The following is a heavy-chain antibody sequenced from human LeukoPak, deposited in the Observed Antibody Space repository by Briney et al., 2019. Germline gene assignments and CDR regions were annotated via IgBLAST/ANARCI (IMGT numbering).Heavy chain of an antibody. CDR1: GFTFSNYG. V-gene: IGHV3-21*05. J-gene: IGHJ4*02. CDR3: ARTARHLDY. CDR2: ISGSGTDI. D-gene: IGHD5-18*01. Sequence: GGSLRLSCAASGFTFSNYGMSWVRQAPGKGLECLSYISGSGTDINYADSVRGRFTISRDNAKNLLYLQMNDLRVEDTAVYYCARTARHLDYWGQGTLVTVSS.